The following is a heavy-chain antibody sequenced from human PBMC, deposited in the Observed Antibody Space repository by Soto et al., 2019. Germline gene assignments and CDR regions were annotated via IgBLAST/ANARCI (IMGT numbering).Heavy chain of an antibody. CDR1: GFTFSSYG. CDR3: AKDWADIVVVVAAPTTDV. D-gene: IGHD2-15*01. V-gene: IGHV3-30*18. Sequence: QVQLVESGGGVVQPGRSLRLSCAASGFTFSSYGMHWVRQAPGKGLEWVAVISYDGSNKYYADSVKGRFTISRDNSKNTLYLQMNSLRAEDTAVYYCAKDWADIVVVVAAPTTDVWCQGTTVTVSS. CDR2: ISYDGSNK. J-gene: IGHJ6*02.